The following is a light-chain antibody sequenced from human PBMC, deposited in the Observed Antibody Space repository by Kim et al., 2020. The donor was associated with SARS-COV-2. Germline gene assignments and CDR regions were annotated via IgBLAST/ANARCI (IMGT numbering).Light chain of an antibody. CDR2: VKN. CDR3: NSRDSSGNHLV. CDR1: SLRSYY. Sequence: ALGQTVRLTCQGDSLRSYYAHWYQQKPGQAPLLVIYVKNNRPSGIPDRFSGSSSGNTASLTITGAQAEDEADYYCNSRDSSGNHLVFGGGTQLTVL. V-gene: IGLV3-19*01. J-gene: IGLJ2*01.